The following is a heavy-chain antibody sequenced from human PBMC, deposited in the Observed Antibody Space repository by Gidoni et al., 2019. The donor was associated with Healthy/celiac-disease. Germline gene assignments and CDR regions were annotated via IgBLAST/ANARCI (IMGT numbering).Heavy chain of an antibody. D-gene: IGHD6-13*01. J-gene: IGHJ2*01. Sequence: QVQLQESGPGLVKPSQTLSLTCTVSGGSISSGSSYWSWIRQPAGKGLEWIGRIYTSGSTNYNPSLKSRVTISVDTSKNQFSLKLSSVTAADTAVYYCARGVAAAGNYWYFDLWGRGTLVTVSS. CDR3: ARGVAAAGNYWYFDL. V-gene: IGHV4-61*02. CDR1: GGSISSGSSY. CDR2: IYTSGST.